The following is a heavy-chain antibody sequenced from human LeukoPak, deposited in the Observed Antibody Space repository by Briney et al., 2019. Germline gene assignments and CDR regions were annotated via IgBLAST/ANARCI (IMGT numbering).Heavy chain of an antibody. Sequence: PSETLSLTCTVSGGSISSSNYYWGWIRQPPVKGLEWIGSIYYSGSTYYNPSLKSRVTISVDTSENQFSLKLSSVTAADTAVYYCAREQTLLWFGELLSTPKNWFDPWGQGTLVTVSS. J-gene: IGHJ5*02. D-gene: IGHD3-10*01. CDR2: IYYSGST. CDR3: AREQTLLWFGELLSTPKNWFDP. CDR1: GGSISSSNYY. V-gene: IGHV4-39*02.